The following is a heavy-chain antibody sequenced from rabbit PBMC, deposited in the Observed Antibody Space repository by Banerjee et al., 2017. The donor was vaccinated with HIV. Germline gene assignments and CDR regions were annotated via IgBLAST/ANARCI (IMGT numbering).Heavy chain of an antibody. V-gene: IGHV1S29*01. CDR2: ITYAGSA. J-gene: IGHJ6*01. CDR1: EFDFSIYA. Sequence: QEQLEESGGGLVQPGGSLKLSCKASEFDFSIYAITWVRQAPGKGLEYIGYITYAGSAYYASWVNGRFTISRENTQNTLYLQLNSLTAADTATYFCARGDGAYAGYDGLWGQGTLVTVS. D-gene: IGHD7-1*01. CDR3: ARGDGAYAGYDGL.